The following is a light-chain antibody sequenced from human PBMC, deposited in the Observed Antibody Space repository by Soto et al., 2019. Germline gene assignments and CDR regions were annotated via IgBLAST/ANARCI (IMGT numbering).Light chain of an antibody. Sequence: EIVLTQFPAPLSLSPGERATLSCRASQSLSNYFAWYQQKPGQAPRLVIYDASKRATGIPARFSGSGCGTDFTLTSSRREPEECAVYFCQQRSSWRVTFGGWTKVEIK. CDR3: QQRSSWRVT. CDR2: DAS. CDR1: QSLSNY. V-gene: IGKV3-11*01. J-gene: IGKJ4*01.